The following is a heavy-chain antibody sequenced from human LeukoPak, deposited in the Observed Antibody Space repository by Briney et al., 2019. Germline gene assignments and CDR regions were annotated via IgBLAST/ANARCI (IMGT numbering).Heavy chain of an antibody. CDR2: IYYNGNT. Sequence: SETLSLTCSVSDGSINSYYWNWIRRPPGKELEWIGYIYYNGNTNYSPSLKSRVTMSVDTSKNLFSLKVSSVTAADTAVYYCARELAIAAADYWGQGTLVTVSS. CDR1: DGSINSYY. V-gene: IGHV4-59*01. CDR3: ARELAIAAADY. D-gene: IGHD6-13*01. J-gene: IGHJ4*02.